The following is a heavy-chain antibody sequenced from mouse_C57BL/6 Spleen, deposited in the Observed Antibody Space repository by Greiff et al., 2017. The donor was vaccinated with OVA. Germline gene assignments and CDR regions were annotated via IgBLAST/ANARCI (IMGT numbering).Heavy chain of an antibody. CDR1: GFSFTSYG. J-gene: IGHJ4*01. CDR2: IWGVGST. V-gene: IGHV2-6*01. Sequence: VKVEESGPGLVAPSQCLSLTCTVSGFSFTSYGVDWVRQSPGKGLEWLGVIWGVGSTNYNSALKSRLSIIKDNSKSQVFLKMNRLQTDATAMYSCASGGGNYGAMDYWGQGTSVTVSS. CDR3: ASGGGNYGAMDY. D-gene: IGHD2-1*01.